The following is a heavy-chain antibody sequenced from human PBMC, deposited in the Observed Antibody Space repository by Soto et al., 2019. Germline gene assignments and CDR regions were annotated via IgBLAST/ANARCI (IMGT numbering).Heavy chain of an antibody. CDR2: INHSGST. CDR1: GGSFSGYY. Sequence: SETLSLTCAVYGGSFSGYYWSWIRQPPGKGLEWIGEINHSGSTNYNPSLKSRVTISVDTSKNQFSLRLSSVTAADTAVYYCARPADYYGSGSYAFDIWGQGTMVTVSS. J-gene: IGHJ3*02. CDR3: ARPADYYGSGSYAFDI. D-gene: IGHD3-10*01. V-gene: IGHV4-34*01.